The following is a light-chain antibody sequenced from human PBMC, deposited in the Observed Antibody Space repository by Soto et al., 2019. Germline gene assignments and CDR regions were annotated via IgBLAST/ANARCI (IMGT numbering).Light chain of an antibody. J-gene: IGKJ5*01. V-gene: IGKV3-15*01. CDR2: RAS. CDR3: QQRSNWPPIT. Sequence: IGMTQSPDTLAVSPGETVTLSFRASQSLSDNLAWYQQKTGQPPRLLIFRASTRASGIPARFSGGGSGTEFALTISRLQSEDFAVYYCQQRSNWPPITFGQGTRLEIK. CDR1: QSLSDN.